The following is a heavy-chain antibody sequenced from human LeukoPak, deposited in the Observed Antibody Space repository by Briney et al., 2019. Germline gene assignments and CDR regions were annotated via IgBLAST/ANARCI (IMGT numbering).Heavy chain of an antibody. CDR2: INSDGSST. J-gene: IGHJ5*02. D-gene: IGHD2-2*01. Sequence: GGSLRLSCAASGFTFSSYWMHWVRQAPGKGLVWVSRINSDGSSTSYADSVKGRFTISRDNAKNTLYLQMNSLRAEDTAAYYCARGTSLYNWFDPWGQGTLVTVPS. CDR1: GFTFSSYW. V-gene: IGHV3-74*01. CDR3: ARGTSLYNWFDP.